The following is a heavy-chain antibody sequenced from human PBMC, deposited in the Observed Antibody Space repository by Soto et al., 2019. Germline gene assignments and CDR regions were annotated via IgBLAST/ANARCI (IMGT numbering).Heavy chain of an antibody. CDR3: AKVPMVATIWFDP. D-gene: IGHD5-12*01. CDR2: ISGSGDST. J-gene: IGHJ5*02. V-gene: IGHV3-23*01. Sequence: EVQLLESGGGLVQPGGSLRLSCAASGFTFSSYAMSWVRQAPGKGLEWVSTISGSGDSTYYADSVKGRFTISRDNSKKMLYLQMNSLRAEDTAVYYCAKVPMVATIWFDPWGQGTLVTVSS. CDR1: GFTFSSYA.